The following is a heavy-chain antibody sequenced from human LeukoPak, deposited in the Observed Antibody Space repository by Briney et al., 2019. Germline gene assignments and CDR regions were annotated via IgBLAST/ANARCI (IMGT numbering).Heavy chain of an antibody. V-gene: IGHV5-51*01. J-gene: IGHJ4*02. CDR2: IYPGDSDT. CDR1: GYRFTTYW. CDR3: GRRKWAAGSFDY. D-gene: IGHD6-13*01. Sequence: GESLKISCEVSGYRFTTYWIGWVRQMPGKDLEWMGNIYPGDSDTRYSPSFEGQVTISADNSITTAYLEWSSLKASDTAMYYCGRRKWAAGSFDYWGQGTLVTVSS.